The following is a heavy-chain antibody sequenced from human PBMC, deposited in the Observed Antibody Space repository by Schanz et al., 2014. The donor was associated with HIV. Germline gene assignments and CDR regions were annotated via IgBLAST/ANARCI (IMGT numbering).Heavy chain of an antibody. V-gene: IGHV1-69*13. D-gene: IGHD6-6*01. CDR3: ARGLGDSSSSEPFDI. Sequence: QVPLQQSGAEVKKPGSSVKVSCTASGDGFTTRTISWLRQAPGHALEWMGGIIPIFGTANYAQKFQGRVTITADESTSTAYMELRSLRSEDTAVYYCARGLGDSSSSEPFDIWGQGTKVTVSS. CDR1: GDGFTTRT. J-gene: IGHJ3*02. CDR2: IIPIFGTA.